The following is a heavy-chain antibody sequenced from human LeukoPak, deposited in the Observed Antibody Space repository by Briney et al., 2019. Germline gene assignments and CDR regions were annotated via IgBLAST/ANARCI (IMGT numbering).Heavy chain of an antibody. Sequence: GASVRVSCKSSGYTFTAFYVHWVRQAPGRGLEWMGWLNPNSGDTNYAQKFQDRVTMTRDTSITTVYMELRRLTSDDTAVYYCVRGLRKEGHNFFEYWGQGTLVTVSS. J-gene: IGHJ4*02. CDR2: LNPNSGDT. V-gene: IGHV1-2*02. CDR1: GYTFTAFY. D-gene: IGHD5-24*01. CDR3: VRGLRKEGHNFFEY.